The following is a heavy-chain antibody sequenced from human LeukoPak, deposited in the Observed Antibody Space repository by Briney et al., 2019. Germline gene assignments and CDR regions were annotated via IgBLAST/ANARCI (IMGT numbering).Heavy chain of an antibody. D-gene: IGHD4-17*01. V-gene: IGHV4-34*01. J-gene: IGHJ4*02. CDR2: ITHSGST. Sequence: SETLSLTCAVYGGSFSGYYWSWIRQPPGKGLEWIGEITHSGSTNYNPSLKSRVTISVDTSKNQFSLKLSSVTAADTAVYYCARDPVGDYGDYWGQGTLVTVSS. CDR1: GGSFSGYY. CDR3: ARDPVGDYGDY.